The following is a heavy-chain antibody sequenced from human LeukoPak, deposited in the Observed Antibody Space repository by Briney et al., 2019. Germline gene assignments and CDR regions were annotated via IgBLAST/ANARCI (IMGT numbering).Heavy chain of an antibody. Sequence: PGGSLRLSRAASGFTFSTYWMSWVRQAPGKGLDWVANIKQDGSEKYYVDSVKGRFTISRDNTKNSLYLQMNSLRAEDTAVYYCARGSSSRLYWGQGTLVTVSS. D-gene: IGHD2-2*01. CDR1: GFTFSTYW. V-gene: IGHV3-7*03. CDR2: IKQDGSEK. J-gene: IGHJ4*02. CDR3: ARGSSSRLY.